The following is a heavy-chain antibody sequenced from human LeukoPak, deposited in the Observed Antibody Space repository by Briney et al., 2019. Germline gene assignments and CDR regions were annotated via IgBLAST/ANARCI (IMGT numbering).Heavy chain of an antibody. CDR3: ARAMITLGGVIVDYYYYGMDV. CDR2: IYYSGST. V-gene: IGHV4-59*08. Sequence: SETLSLTCTVSGGSISSYYWSWIRQPPGKGLEWIGYIYYSGSTNYNPSLKSRVTISVDTSKNQFSLKLSSVTAADTAVYYCARAMITLGGVIVDYYYYGMDVWGQGTTVTVSS. CDR1: GGSISSYY. J-gene: IGHJ6*02. D-gene: IGHD3-16*02.